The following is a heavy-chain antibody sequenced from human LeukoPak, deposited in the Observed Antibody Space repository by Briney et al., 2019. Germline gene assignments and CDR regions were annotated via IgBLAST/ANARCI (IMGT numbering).Heavy chain of an antibody. V-gene: IGHV3-21*01. CDR3: ARGDGGDFY. CDR1: GFTFSSYR. D-gene: IGHD3-16*01. J-gene: IGHJ4*02. Sequence: GGSLRLSCAASGFTFSSYRMNWVRQAPGEWLEWVSSISSSSSSYIYYADSVKGRFTISRDNAKNSMYLQMNSLRAEDTAVYYCARGDGGDFYWGQGTLVTVSS. CDR2: ISSSSSSYI.